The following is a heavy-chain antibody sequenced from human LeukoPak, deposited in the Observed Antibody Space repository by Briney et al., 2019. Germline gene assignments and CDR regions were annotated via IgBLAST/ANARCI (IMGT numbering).Heavy chain of an antibody. CDR3: ARGIAAAGDYFDY. V-gene: IGHV4-59*12. Sequence: SETLSLTCTVSGGSISSYYWSWIRQPPGKGLEWIGYIYHSGSTYYNPSLKSRVTISVDRSKNQFSLKLSSVTAADTAVYYCARGIAAAGDYFDYWGQGTLVTVSS. D-gene: IGHD6-13*01. J-gene: IGHJ4*02. CDR1: GGSISSYY. CDR2: IYHSGST.